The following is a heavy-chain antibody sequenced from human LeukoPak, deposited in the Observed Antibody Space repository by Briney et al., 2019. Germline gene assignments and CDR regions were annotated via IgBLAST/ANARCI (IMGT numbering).Heavy chain of an antibody. CDR1: GGSISSGSYY. D-gene: IGHD1-26*01. J-gene: IGHJ4*02. V-gene: IGHV4-39*07. CDR3: ASRVGSRRDY. CDR2: INHSGST. Sequence: SETLSLTCTVSGGSISSGSYYWSWIRQPPGKGLEWIGEINHSGSTNYNPSLKSRVTISVDTSKNQFSLKLSSVTAADTAVYYCASRVGSRRDYWGQGTLVTVSS.